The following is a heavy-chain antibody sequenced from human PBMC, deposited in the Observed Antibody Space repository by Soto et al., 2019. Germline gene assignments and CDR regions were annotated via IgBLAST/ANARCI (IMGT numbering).Heavy chain of an antibody. V-gene: IGHV4-59*01. CDR2: IYYTGST. CDR3: AKYRRTEAEGFTLDY. CDR1: GDSINNYY. J-gene: IGHJ4*02. Sequence: SETLSLTCTVSGDSINNYYWSWIRQPPGKRLEWIGYIYYTGSTTYNPSLESRVTMSVDTSKNQFSLKLSSVNAADTAVYYCAKYRRTEAEGFTLDYWGQGTLVTVSS. D-gene: IGHD6-13*01.